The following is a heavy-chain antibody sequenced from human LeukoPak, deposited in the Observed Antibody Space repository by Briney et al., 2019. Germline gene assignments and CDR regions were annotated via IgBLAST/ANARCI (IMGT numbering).Heavy chain of an antibody. CDR1: GGSIGSGGYY. J-gene: IGHJ3*02. V-gene: IGHV4-31*03. D-gene: IGHD3-10*01. Sequence: SETLSLTCTVSGGSIGSGGYYWSWIRQHPGKGLEWIGYIYYSGSTYYNPSLKSRVTISVDRSKNQFSLKLSSVTAADTAVYYCARVIIQGEAFDIWGQGTMVTVSS. CDR2: IYYSGST. CDR3: ARVIIQGEAFDI.